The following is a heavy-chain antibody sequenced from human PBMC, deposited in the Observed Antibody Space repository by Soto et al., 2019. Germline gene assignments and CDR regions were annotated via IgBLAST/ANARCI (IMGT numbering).Heavy chain of an antibody. Sequence: QVQLVQSGAEVKKPGASVKVSCKASGYTFTSYGISWVRQAPGQGLEWMGWISAYNGNTNYAQKLQGRVTMTTDTSTSTAYMALRSLRSDDTAVYYCARVSCSSTSCYADPRIIWGQGTMVTVSS. J-gene: IGHJ3*02. D-gene: IGHD2-2*01. CDR2: ISAYNGNT. CDR3: ARVSCSSTSCYADPRII. CDR1: GYTFTSYG. V-gene: IGHV1-18*01.